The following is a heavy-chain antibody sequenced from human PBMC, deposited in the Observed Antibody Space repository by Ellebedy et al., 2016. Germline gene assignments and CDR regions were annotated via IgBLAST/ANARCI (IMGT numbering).Heavy chain of an antibody. CDR2: IHPSGGST. J-gene: IGHJ2*01. Sequence: ASVKVSCXASGYTFSRFHVYWVRQAPGQGLEWMGVIHPSGGSTSYAQNFQGRVTMTTDTSTSTVYTDLSSLTSADTAMYYCARGGVYSPNWYFDVWGRGTLVTVSS. CDR3: ARGGVYSPNWYFDV. V-gene: IGHV1-46*01. D-gene: IGHD5/OR15-5a*01. CDR1: GYTFSRFH.